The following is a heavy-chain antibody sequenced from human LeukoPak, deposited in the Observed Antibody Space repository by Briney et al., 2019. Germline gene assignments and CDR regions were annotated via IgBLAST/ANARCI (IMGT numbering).Heavy chain of an antibody. CDR3: ARESGPILGLWSTVDY. Sequence: ASVKVPCKASGYTFASYAMNWVRQAPGQGLEWMGWINTNTGNPTYAQGFTGRFVFSFDTSVSTAYLQISSLKAEDTAIYYCARESGPILGLWSTVDYWGQGTLVTVSS. J-gene: IGHJ4*02. CDR1: GYTFASYA. CDR2: INTNTGNP. D-gene: IGHD5-18*01. V-gene: IGHV7-4-1*02.